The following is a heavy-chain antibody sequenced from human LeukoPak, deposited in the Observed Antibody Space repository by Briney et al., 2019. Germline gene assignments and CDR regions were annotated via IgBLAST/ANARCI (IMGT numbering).Heavy chain of an antibody. J-gene: IGHJ4*02. CDR3: ARYDVGWYYFDY. CDR2: IYYSGGT. CDR1: GGSISSYY. Sequence: SETLSLTCTVSGGSISSYYWSWIRQPPGKGLEWIGYIYYSGGTNYNPSLKSRVTISVDTSKNQFSLKLSSVTAADTAVYYCARYDVGWYYFDYWGQGTLVTVSS. V-gene: IGHV4-59*12. D-gene: IGHD6-19*01.